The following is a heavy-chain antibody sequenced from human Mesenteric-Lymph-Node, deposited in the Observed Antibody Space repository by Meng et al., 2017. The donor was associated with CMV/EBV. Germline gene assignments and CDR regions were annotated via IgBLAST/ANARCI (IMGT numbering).Heavy chain of an antibody. V-gene: IGHV4-61*01. CDR2: IYYSGST. D-gene: IGHD1-26*01. CDR1: GGSVSSGSYD. CDR3: ARVSGSYYSIYFDY. J-gene: IGHJ4*02. Sequence: SGGSVSSGSYDWSWIRQPPGKGLEWIGYIYYSGSTNYNPSLKSRVTISVDTSKNQFSLKLTSVTAADTAVYYCARVSGSYYSIYFDYWGQGTLVTVSS.